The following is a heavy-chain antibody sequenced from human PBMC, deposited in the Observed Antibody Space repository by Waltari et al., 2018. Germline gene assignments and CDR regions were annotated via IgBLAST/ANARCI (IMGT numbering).Heavy chain of an antibody. CDR1: GGTFSSYA. CDR2: IIPIFGTA. V-gene: IGHV1-69*13. J-gene: IGHJ4*02. Sequence: QVQLVQSGAEVKKPGSSVKVSCKASGGTFSSYAISWVRQAPGQGLECMGRIIPIFGTANYAQKFKGRVTITADKSTSTAYMELSSLRSEDTAVYYCARSGGGEGGPDYWGQGTLVTVSS. CDR3: ARSGGGEGGPDY. D-gene: IGHD2-21*01.